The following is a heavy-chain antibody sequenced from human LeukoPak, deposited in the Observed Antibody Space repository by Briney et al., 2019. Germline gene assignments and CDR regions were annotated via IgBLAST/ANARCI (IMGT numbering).Heavy chain of an antibody. Sequence: ASVKVSCKASGYTFTSYYMHWVRQAPGQGLEWMGIINPSGGSTSYAQKFQGRVTMTRDTSISTAYMELSRLRSDDTAVYYCARAYSSSWYLNYWGQGTLVTVSS. CDR1: GYTFTSYY. D-gene: IGHD6-13*01. J-gene: IGHJ4*02. V-gene: IGHV1-46*01. CDR2: INPSGGST. CDR3: ARAYSSSWYLNY.